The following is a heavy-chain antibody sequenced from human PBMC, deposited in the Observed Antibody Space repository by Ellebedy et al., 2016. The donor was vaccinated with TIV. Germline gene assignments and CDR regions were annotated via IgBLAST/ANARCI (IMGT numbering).Heavy chain of an antibody. J-gene: IGHJ5*02. V-gene: IGHV4-59*08. Sequence: PSETLSLTCTVSSGSISSYYWSWIRQPPGKGLEWIGYLYYSGISDYNPSLKSRVTISIDTSKNQFSLKLSSVTAADTAVYYCARQITMVRVSRLDWFDPWGQGTLVTVSS. CDR1: SGSISSYY. D-gene: IGHD3-10*01. CDR3: ARQITMVRVSRLDWFDP. CDR2: LYYSGIS.